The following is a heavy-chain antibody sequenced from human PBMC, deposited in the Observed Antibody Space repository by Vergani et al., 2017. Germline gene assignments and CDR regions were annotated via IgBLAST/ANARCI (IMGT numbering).Heavy chain of an antibody. CDR2: ISYDGSNK. CDR3: VRDQVTMLRGSDALDI. V-gene: IGHV3-30-3*01. CDR1: GFTFSSYA. D-gene: IGHD3-10*01. J-gene: IGHJ3*02. Sequence: QVQLVESGGGVVQPGRSLRLSCAASGFTFSSYAMHWVRQAPGKGLEWVAVISYDGSNKYYADSVKGRFTISRDNSKNTLYLQMNSLRAEDTAVYYCVRDQVTMLRGSDALDIWGQGTMVTVSS.